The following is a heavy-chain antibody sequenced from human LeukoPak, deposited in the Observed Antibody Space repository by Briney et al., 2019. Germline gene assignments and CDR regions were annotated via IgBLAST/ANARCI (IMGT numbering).Heavy chain of an antibody. CDR2: ISYDGSYK. CDR3: TRPTCGNCYRYFYQYGMDV. D-gene: IGHD2-21*02. Sequence: GGSLRLSCAASGFIFSNYGMHWVRQAPGKGLEWVAVISYDGSYKYYADSVKGRFTISRDNSKNTLYLQMNSLRAEDTAVYYCTRPTCGNCYRYFYQYGMDVWGQGTTVTVSS. V-gene: IGHV3-30*03. J-gene: IGHJ6*02. CDR1: GFIFSNYG.